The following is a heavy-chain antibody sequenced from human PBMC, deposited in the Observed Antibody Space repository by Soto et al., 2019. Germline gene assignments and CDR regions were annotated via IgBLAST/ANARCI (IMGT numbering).Heavy chain of an antibody. Sequence: PADTVSLTCTVAGVSIDGFYWGWIAQSAGKGLEWIGPIYATGTTDHNPAPTSRVMMSVDTSKKQFSLKLRSVTAADTAVYYCVRDGTKTLRDWFDPWGQGISVTVS. CDR2: IYATGTT. V-gene: IGHV4-4*07. J-gene: IGHJ5*02. CDR3: VRDGTKTLRDWFDP. CDR1: GVSIDGFY. D-gene: IGHD1-1*01.